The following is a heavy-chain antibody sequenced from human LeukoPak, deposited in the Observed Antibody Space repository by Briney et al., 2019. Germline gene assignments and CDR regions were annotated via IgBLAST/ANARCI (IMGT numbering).Heavy chain of an antibody. CDR3: VSQGSRDGYNYPLFR. J-gene: IGHJ4*02. V-gene: IGHV1-69*05. CDR2: IIPIFGTA. CDR1: GGTFSSYA. D-gene: IGHD5-24*01. Sequence: ASVKVSCKASGGTFSSYAISWVRQAPGQGLEWMGGIIPIFGTANYAQKFQGRVTITTDESTSTAYMELSSLRSEDTAVYYCVSQGSRDGYNYPLFRWGQGTLATVSS.